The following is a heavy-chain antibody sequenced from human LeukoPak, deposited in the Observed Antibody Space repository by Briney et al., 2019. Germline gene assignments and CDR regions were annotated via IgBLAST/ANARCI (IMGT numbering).Heavy chain of an antibody. Sequence: SETLSLTCTVSDGSISSSSYYWGWIRQPPGKGLEWIGSIYYSGSTYYNPSLKSRVTISVDTSKNQFSLKLSSVTAADTAVYYCARRGGYNWFDPWGQGTLVTVSS. J-gene: IGHJ5*02. D-gene: IGHD1-26*01. CDR2: IYYSGST. CDR3: ARRGGYNWFDP. V-gene: IGHV4-39*01. CDR1: DGSISSSSYY.